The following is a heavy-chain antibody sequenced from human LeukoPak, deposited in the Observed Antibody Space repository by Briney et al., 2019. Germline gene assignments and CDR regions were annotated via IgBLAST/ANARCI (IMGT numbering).Heavy chain of an antibody. V-gene: IGHV3-7*01. Sequence: PGGSLRLSCAASGFTFSSYWMSWVRQAPGKGLEWVANIKQDGSEKYYVESVKGRFTISRDNAKNSLYLQMNSQRTEDTAVYYCAREVGYSGSYWGTYFDYWGQGTLVAVSS. CDR3: AREVGYSGSYWGTYFDY. J-gene: IGHJ4*02. CDR1: GFTFSSYW. D-gene: IGHD1-26*01. CDR2: IKQDGSEK.